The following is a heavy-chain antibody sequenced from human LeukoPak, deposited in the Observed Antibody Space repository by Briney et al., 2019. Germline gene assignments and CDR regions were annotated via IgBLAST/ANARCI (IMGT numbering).Heavy chain of an antibody. Sequence: PGGSLRLSCAASGFTFSDFYMSWIRQAPGKGLEWVAVISYDGSNKYYADSVKGRFTISRDNSKNTLYLQMNSLRAEDTAVYYCARDERYFDWPSGCFDYWGQGTLVTVSS. CDR1: GFTFSDFY. D-gene: IGHD3-9*01. J-gene: IGHJ4*02. V-gene: IGHV3-30-3*01. CDR3: ARDERYFDWPSGCFDY. CDR2: ISYDGSNK.